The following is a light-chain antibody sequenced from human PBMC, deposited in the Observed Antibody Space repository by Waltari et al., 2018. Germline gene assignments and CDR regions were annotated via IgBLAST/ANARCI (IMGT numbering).Light chain of an antibody. V-gene: IGLV2-23*01. CDR2: EDS. Sequence: HSALTQPASVSGSPGQSITISCTGTSSDVGCYNLVSWYQQHPDKAPKLMIYEDSKRPSGVSNRFSGSKSGNTASLTISGLQAEDEADYYCCSYAGSSTLVFGGGTKLTVL. CDR3: CSYAGSSTLV. CDR1: SSDVGCYNL. J-gene: IGLJ3*02.